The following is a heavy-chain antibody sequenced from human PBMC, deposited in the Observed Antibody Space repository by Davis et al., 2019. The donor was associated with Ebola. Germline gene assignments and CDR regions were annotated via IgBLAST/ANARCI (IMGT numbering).Heavy chain of an antibody. CDR2: IYNSGST. CDR1: GGSINDYY. J-gene: IGHJ4*02. V-gene: IGHV4-59*01. Sequence: SETLSLTCTVSGGSINDYYCSWIRQPPGKGLELIGYIYNSGSTDYNPSLRSRVTISVDTSKNQCSLYLNSVTAADTAVYYCAGSPYGSGLYRNWGQGTLATVSS. D-gene: IGHD6-19*01. CDR3: AGSPYGSGLYRN.